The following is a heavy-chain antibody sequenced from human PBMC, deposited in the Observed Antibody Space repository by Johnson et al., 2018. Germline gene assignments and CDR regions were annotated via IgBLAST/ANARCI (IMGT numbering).Heavy chain of an antibody. V-gene: IGHV3-48*02. CDR2: ISSSSSTI. J-gene: IGHJ6*02. Sequence: EVRLVESGGGLVQPGGSLRLSCAASGFTFSSYSMNWVRQAPGKGLEWVSYISSSSSTIYYEDSVKGRFTISRDNAKNSLYLQMNSLKDEDTAVYYCARSYDFWSGVRNHYGMDVWGQGTTVTVSS. CDR3: ARSYDFWSGVRNHYGMDV. D-gene: IGHD3-3*01. CDR1: GFTFSSYS.